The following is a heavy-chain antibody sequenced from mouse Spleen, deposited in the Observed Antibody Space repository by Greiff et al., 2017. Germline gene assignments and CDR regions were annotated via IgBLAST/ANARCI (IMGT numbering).Heavy chain of an antibody. Sequence: EVQRVESGGGLVQPGGSRKLSCAASGFTFSSFGMHWVRQAPEKGLEWVAYISSGSSTIYYADTVKGRFTISRDNPKNTLFLQMTSLRSEDTAMYYCARGYDGYLYYAMDYWGQGTSVTVSS. J-gene: IGHJ4*01. V-gene: IGHV5-17*02. D-gene: IGHD2-3*01. CDR1: GFTFSSFG. CDR3: ARGYDGYLYYAMDY. CDR2: ISSGSSTI.